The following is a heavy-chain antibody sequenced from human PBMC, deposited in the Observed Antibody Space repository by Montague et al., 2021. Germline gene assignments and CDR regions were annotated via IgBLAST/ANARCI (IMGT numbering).Heavy chain of an antibody. CDR3: ARKGNNWDY. CDR2: VYYTGST. J-gene: IGHJ4*02. V-gene: IGHV4-59*01. CDR1: GDSINFYY. D-gene: IGHD5-24*01. Sequence: SETRSLTCTVSGDSINFYYWSWIRQPPGKGLEWIGYVYYTGSTNYNPSLKSRVTISVDTSRNQFFLNVNSVTAADTAVYYCARKGNNWDYWGQGTLVTVSS.